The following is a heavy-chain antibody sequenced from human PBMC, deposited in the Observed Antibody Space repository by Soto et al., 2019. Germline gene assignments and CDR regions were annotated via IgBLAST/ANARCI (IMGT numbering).Heavy chain of an antibody. CDR2: ISGNSGKT. CDR1: GVGLSTYA. V-gene: IGHV3-23*01. D-gene: IGHD2-21*02. CDR3: ALPSCVGDCYSPFDY. J-gene: IGHJ4*02. Sequence: EVQLLESGGGFVQPGGSLRLSCTASGVGLSTYAISWVRQAPGKGLEWVSVISGNSGKTDYADSVKGRFSISRDKSENTVYLQMSRLRAEDTSVYYCALPSCVGDCYSPFDYWGQGTLGTVSS.